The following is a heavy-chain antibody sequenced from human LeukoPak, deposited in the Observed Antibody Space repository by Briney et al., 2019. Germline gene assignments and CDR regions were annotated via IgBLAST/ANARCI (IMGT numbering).Heavy chain of an antibody. D-gene: IGHD1-26*01. J-gene: IGHJ3*02. V-gene: IGHV3-30-3*01. Sequence: GGSLRLSCAASGFTFSDYNMHWVRQAPGKGLDWVALITPDGNKKYYADSVKGRFTISRDNSKNTVDLQLNSLRAEDTAVYYCVKDVWGHSGGAGAFDIWGQGTMVTVSS. CDR3: VKDVWGHSGGAGAFDI. CDR2: ITPDGNKK. CDR1: GFTFSDYN.